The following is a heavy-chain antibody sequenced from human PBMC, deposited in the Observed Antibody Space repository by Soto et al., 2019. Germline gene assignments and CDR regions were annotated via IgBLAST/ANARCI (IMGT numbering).Heavy chain of an antibody. D-gene: IGHD6-13*01. V-gene: IGHV5-51*01. CDR3: ARTAAADKYYYGMDV. Sequence: GESLKISCKGSGYSLTSYWIGWVRQMPGKGLELMGIIYPGDSDTRYSPSFQGQVTISADKSISTAYLQWSSLKASDTAMYYCARTAAADKYYYGMDVGGQGPRVTVSS. CDR1: GYSLTSYW. J-gene: IGHJ6*02. CDR2: IYPGDSDT.